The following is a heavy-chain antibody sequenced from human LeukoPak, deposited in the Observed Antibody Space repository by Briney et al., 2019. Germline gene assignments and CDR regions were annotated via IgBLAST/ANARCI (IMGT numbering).Heavy chain of an antibody. Sequence: GGSLRLSCAVSGITLSNYGMTWVRQAPGKGLEWVAGISDTGGRTNYADSVKGRFTISRDNPKNTLYLQMNSLRAEDTAVYFCAKRGVVIRVILVGFHKEAYYFDSWGQGALVSLSS. CDR3: AKRGVVIRVILVGFHKEAYYFDS. V-gene: IGHV3-23*01. D-gene: IGHD3-22*01. CDR2: ISDTGGRT. CDR1: GITLSNYG. J-gene: IGHJ4*02.